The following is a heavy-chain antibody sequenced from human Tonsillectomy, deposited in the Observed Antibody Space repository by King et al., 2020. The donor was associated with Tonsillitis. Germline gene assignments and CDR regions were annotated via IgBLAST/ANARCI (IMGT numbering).Heavy chain of an antibody. V-gene: IGHV3-23*04. CDR3: AQDPSFAHSGALFDY. CDR1: GFTFSNYA. J-gene: IGHJ4*02. Sequence: DVQLVESGGGLVQPGGSLRLSCAASGFTFSNYAMSWVRQAPGKGLEWVSVISGSGGSTYYADSVKGRFTISREYSKYTLYLQMNSLSAEDTAVYYCAQDPSFAHSGALFDYWGQGTLVTVSS. D-gene: IGHD2-15*01. CDR2: ISGSGGST.